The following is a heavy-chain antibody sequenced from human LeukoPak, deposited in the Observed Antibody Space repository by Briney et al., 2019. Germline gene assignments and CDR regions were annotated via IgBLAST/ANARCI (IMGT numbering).Heavy chain of an antibody. V-gene: IGHV3-49*03. D-gene: IGHD2-2*01. Sequence: GGSLRLSCTASGFTFGDYAMSWFRQAPGKGLEWVGFTRSKAYGGTTEYAASVKGRFTISRDDSKSIAYLQMNSLKTEDTAVYYCTRVRRPYCSSTSCYVLSGYWGQGTLVTVSS. CDR1: GFTFGDYA. CDR3: TRVRRPYCSSTSCYVLSGY. CDR2: TRSKAYGGTT. J-gene: IGHJ4*02.